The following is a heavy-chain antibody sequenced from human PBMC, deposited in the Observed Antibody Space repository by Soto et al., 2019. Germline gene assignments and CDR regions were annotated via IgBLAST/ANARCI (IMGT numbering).Heavy chain of an antibody. Sequence: SETLSLTCTVSGASMRSYYLSWICQPPGKGLEWIGYIYDILTTDYNPSLKSRVTVSQDMSKNQFSLRLSSVTAADTAVYYCARQQSPDDTTNDYFDYWGLGALVTVSS. CDR2: IYDILTT. J-gene: IGHJ4*02. CDR1: GASMRSYY. V-gene: IGHV4-59*08. CDR3: ARQQSPDDTTNDYFDY. D-gene: IGHD2-8*01.